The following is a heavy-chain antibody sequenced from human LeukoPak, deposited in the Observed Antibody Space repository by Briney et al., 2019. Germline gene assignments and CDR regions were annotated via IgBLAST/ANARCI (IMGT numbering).Heavy chain of an antibody. CDR3: ARDFYYDSSGYGY. J-gene: IGHJ4*02. V-gene: IGHV3-21*01. CDR1: GFTFSSYG. Sequence: PGGSLRLSCAASGFTFSSYGMSWVRQAPGKGLEWVSSISSSSSYIYYADSVKGRFTISRDNAKNSLYLQMNSLRAEDTAVYYCARDFYYDSSGYGYWGQGTLVTVSS. D-gene: IGHD3-22*01. CDR2: ISSSSSYI.